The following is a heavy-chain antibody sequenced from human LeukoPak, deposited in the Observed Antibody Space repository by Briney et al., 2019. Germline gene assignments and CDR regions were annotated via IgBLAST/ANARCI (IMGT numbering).Heavy chain of an antibody. CDR2: INHSGST. Sequence: SETLSLTCAVYGGSFSGYYWSWVRQPPGKGLEGIGEINHSGSTNYTPSLKSPVTISVDTSKNQFSLKLSSVTAADTAVYYCVRADYETSRGQGTLVTVSS. V-gene: IGHV4-34*01. CDR3: VRADYETS. D-gene: IGHD4-17*01. CDR1: GGSFSGYY. J-gene: IGHJ4*02.